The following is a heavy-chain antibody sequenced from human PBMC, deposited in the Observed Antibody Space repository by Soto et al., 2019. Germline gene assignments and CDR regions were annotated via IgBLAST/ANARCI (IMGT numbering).Heavy chain of an antibody. CDR1: GFTFSSYG. J-gene: IGHJ4*02. Sequence: GGSLRLSCAASGFTFSSYGMHWVRQAPGKGLEWVAVIWYDGSNKYYADSVKGRFTISRDNSKNTLYLQMNSLRAEDTTVYYCARLAPQSSSSGLDYWGQGTLVTVSS. V-gene: IGHV3-33*01. CDR3: ARLAPQSSSSGLDY. D-gene: IGHD6-6*01. CDR2: IWYDGSNK.